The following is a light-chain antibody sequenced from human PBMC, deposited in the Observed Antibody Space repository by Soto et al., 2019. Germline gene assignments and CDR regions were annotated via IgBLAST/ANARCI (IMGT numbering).Light chain of an antibody. V-gene: IGLV2-8*01. CDR1: SSDVGGYTY. Sequence: QSALTQPPSASGSPGQSVTISCTGTSSDVGGYTYVSWYQQHPGKAPKLMIYEVSKRPSGVPDRFSGSKSGNTASLTVSGLQAEDEAEYYCSSYAGSNNLVFGGGTKLTVL. CDR3: SSYAGSNNLV. CDR2: EVS. J-gene: IGLJ2*01.